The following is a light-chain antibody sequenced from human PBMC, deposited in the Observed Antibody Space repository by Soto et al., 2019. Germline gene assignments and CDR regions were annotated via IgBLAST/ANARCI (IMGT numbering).Light chain of an antibody. CDR1: HSISSW. Sequence: DIQMTQSPSTLSASVGDRVTITCRASHSISSWLAWYQQKPGKAPNLLIYRASSLESGVPSRSSGSGSGTEFTLTISSLQPDDFATYYCQQYNSFPTFGQGTKVEIK. CDR2: RAS. J-gene: IGKJ1*01. V-gene: IGKV1-5*03. CDR3: QQYNSFPT.